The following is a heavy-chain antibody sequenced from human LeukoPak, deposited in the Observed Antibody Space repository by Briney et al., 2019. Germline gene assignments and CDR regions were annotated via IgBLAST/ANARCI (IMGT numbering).Heavy chain of an antibody. CDR2: INEDGSEK. Sequence: GGSLRLSXVGSGFTFSTYWMTWVRQAPGKGLEWVANINEDGSEKHYVGSVEGRFTISRDNAKNSVYLQMSSLRAEDMAVYYCARDLPDYWGQGTLVTVSS. CDR3: ARDLPDY. CDR1: GFTFSTYW. V-gene: IGHV3-7*03. J-gene: IGHJ4*02.